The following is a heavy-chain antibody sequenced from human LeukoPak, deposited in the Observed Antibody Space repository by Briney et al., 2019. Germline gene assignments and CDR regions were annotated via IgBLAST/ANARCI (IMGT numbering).Heavy chain of an antibody. D-gene: IGHD1-26*01. V-gene: IGHV3-21*01. CDR1: GFTFSSYS. Sequence: GGSLRLSCAASGFTFSSYSMNWVRQAPGKGLEWVSSISSSSSYIYYADSVKGRFTISRDNAKNSLYLQMNSLRAEDTAVYYCARDPTYSGSYSYYFDYWGQGALVTVSS. CDR2: ISSSSSYI. CDR3: ARDPTYSGSYSYYFDY. J-gene: IGHJ4*02.